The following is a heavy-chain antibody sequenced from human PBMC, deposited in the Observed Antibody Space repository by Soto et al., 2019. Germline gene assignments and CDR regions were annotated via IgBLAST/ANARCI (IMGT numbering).Heavy chain of an antibody. CDR2: IIPVFGTP. J-gene: IGHJ6*02. Sequence: QVQLVQSGAEVKKPGSSVKVSCKASGGSLSNYGISWVRQAPGQGREWMGAIIPVFGTPNYAQKFQDRATITADESTTTVYMVVKSLTSEDTTVYYCARGDATKIVVTTYYAMDVWGQGTTVTVSS. V-gene: IGHV1-69*12. D-gene: IGHD3-22*01. CDR3: ARGDATKIVVTTYYAMDV. CDR1: GGSLSNYG.